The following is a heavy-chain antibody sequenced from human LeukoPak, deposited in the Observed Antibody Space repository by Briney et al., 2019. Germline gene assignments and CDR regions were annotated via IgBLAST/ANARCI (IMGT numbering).Heavy chain of an antibody. CDR1: GFTFSTYA. D-gene: IGHD3-3*01. CDR3: ATIRGVIGYMDV. CDR2: ISSSCDFI. J-gene: IGHJ6*03. Sequence: PGGSLRLSCATSGFTFSTYAMNWVRQAPGKGLEWVSFISSSCDFIYYADSLKGRFTISRDNAKNSLYLQINSLRAEDTAVYYCATIRGVIGYMDVWGKGTTVTVSS. V-gene: IGHV3-21*01.